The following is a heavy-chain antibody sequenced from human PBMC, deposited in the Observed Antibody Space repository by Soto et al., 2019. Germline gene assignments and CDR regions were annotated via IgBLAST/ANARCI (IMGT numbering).Heavy chain of an antibody. CDR1: GFTFNSYA. J-gene: IGHJ6*02. CDR3: AKDPPIPTLTIPRFYYYVMDV. Sequence: GGSLRLSCAASGFTFNSYAMSWVRQAPGKGLEWVSSISDSGGNTYYADSVKGRFTISRDNSKNTLYLQMNSLRAEDTAIYYCAKDPPIPTLTIPRFYYYVMDVWGQGTTVTVSS. D-gene: IGHD2-21*01. CDR2: ISDSGGNT. V-gene: IGHV3-23*01.